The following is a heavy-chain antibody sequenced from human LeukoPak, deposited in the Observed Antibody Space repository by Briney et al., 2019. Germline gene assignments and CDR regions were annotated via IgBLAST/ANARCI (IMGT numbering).Heavy chain of an antibody. Sequence: SETLSLTCTVSGGSISSYYWSWIRQPPAKGLEWIGYIYYSGSTNYNPSLKSRVTISVDTSKNQFSLKLSSVTAADTAVYYCASYGYSYGLDYWVQGTLVTVSS. D-gene: IGHD5-18*01. V-gene: IGHV4-59*01. CDR1: GGSISSYY. J-gene: IGHJ4*02. CDR3: ASYGYSYGLDY. CDR2: IYYSGST.